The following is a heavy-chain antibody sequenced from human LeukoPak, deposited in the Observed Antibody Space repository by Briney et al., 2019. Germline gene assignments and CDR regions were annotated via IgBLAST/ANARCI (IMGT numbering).Heavy chain of an antibody. CDR1: GFTFSDYY. V-gene: IGHV3-11*06. J-gene: IGHJ6*02. Sequence: GGSLRLSCAASGFTFSDYYMSWIRQAPGKGLEWVSYISSSSSYIYYADSVKGRFTISRDNAKNSLYLQMNSLRAEDTAVYYCARDSGPLWFGELLSYYYYGMDVWGQGTTVTASS. D-gene: IGHD3-10*01. CDR3: ARDSGPLWFGELLSYYYYGMDV. CDR2: ISSSSSYI.